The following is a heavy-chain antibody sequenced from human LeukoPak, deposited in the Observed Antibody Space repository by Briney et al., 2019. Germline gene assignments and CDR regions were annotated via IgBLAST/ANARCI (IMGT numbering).Heavy chain of an antibody. CDR1: GFTFSSYD. CDR3: ARGGVAEYPYGMDV. V-gene: IGHV3-13*04. J-gene: IGHJ6*02. D-gene: IGHD6-13*01. CDR2: IGTAGDP. Sequence: GRCLSLACAASGFTFSSYDTHCVSQATRKWMEWVSSIGTAGDPYYPGSVKGRFTISREHAKNSFYIQMISLRAADTAVYYCARGGVAEYPYGMDVWGQGTTVTVSS.